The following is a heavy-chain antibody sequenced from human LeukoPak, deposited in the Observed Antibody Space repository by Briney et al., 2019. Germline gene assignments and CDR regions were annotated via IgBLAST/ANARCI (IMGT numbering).Heavy chain of an antibody. J-gene: IGHJ4*02. V-gene: IGHV3-72*01. Sequence: GGSLRLSCAASGFTFSNYATSWVRQAPGKGLEWVGRSRNKARSYTTDYAASVKGRFTISRDGSKNSVFLQMNSLKTEDTAVYYCARTYYDILTGIRDFDYWGQGTLVTVSS. CDR2: SRNKARSYTT. CDR1: GFTFSNYA. D-gene: IGHD3-9*01. CDR3: ARTYYDILTGIRDFDY.